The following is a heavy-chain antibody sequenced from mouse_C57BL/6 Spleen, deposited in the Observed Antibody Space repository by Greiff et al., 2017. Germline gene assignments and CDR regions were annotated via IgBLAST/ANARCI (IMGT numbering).Heavy chain of an antibody. J-gene: IGHJ4*01. CDR1: GFTFSDYY. CDR2: INYDGSST. Sequence: EVKLQESEGGLVQPGSSMKLSCTASGFTFSDYYMAWVRQVPEKGLEWVANINYDGSSTYYLDSLKSRFIISRDNAKNMLYLQMSSRKSEDTATDYCARAGTYPYAMDYWGQGTSVTVSS. CDR3: ARAGTYPYAMDY. D-gene: IGHD5-1*01. V-gene: IGHV5-16*01.